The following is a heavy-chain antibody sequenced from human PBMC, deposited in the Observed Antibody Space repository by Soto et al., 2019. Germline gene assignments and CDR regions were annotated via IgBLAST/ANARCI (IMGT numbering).Heavy chain of an antibody. J-gene: IGHJ4*02. Sequence: GGSLRLSCVASGFTFSSYWMPWLRQAPGREHVWVSEIDTDGNSRNYADSVKGRFTISSDNAKNTLYLQMNSLTAEDTAVCFCASLAAAVDFWGRGTLVTVSS. CDR2: IDTDGNSR. V-gene: IGHV3-74*01. CDR1: GFTFSSYW. D-gene: IGHD6-13*01. CDR3: ASLAAAVDF.